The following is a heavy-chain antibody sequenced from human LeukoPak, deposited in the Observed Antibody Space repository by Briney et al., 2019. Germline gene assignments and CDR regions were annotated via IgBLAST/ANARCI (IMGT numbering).Heavy chain of an antibody. D-gene: IGHD3-3*01. J-gene: IGHJ4*02. V-gene: IGHV3-23*01. CDR3: AKRSSGPLNGQMDY. CDR1: GFTFSSYA. CDR2: ISGSGGST. Sequence: PGGSLRLSCAASGFTFSSYAMSWVRQAPGKGLEWVSAISGSGGSTYYADSVKGRFTISRDNSKNTLYLQMNSLRAEDTAVYYCAKRSSGPLNGQMDYWGQGTLVTVSS.